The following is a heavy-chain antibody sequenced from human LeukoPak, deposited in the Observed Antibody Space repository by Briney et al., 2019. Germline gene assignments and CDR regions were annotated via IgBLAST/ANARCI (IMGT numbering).Heavy chain of an antibody. CDR3: ARADYGSGSYSDY. J-gene: IGHJ4*02. V-gene: IGHV1-69*04. CDR2: IIPILGIA. D-gene: IGHD3-10*01. Sequence: SVKVSCKASGGTFSSYAISWVRQAPGQGLEWMGRIIPILGIANYAQKFQGRVTITADKSTSTAYMELSSLRSEDTAVYYCARADYGSGSYSDYWGQGTLVTVSS. CDR1: GGTFSSYA.